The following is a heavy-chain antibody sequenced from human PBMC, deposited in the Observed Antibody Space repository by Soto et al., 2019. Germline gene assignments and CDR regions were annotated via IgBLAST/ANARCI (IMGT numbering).Heavy chain of an antibody. CDR2: ISYTGST. V-gene: IGHV4-30-4*01. CDR3: ARDMVRGVQNYYYYYGLDV. J-gene: IGHJ6*02. Sequence: SETLSLTCTVSGGSVSSGGSYWTWIRQPPGKGLEWIGYISYTGSTYYNPSLKSRLTISLDTSKDRFSLGLNSVTAADTAVYYCARDMVRGVQNYYYYYGLDVWGQGTTVTVSS. CDR1: GGSVSSGGSY. D-gene: IGHD3-10*01.